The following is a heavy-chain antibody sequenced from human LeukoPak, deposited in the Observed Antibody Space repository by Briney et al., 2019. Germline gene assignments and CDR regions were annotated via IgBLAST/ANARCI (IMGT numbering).Heavy chain of an antibody. Sequence: PGGSLRLSCAASGFTFNTYSMNWVRQAPGKGLEWVSSISSSGSYIYDTDSVKGRFTISRDNAKNSLYLQMNSLRAEDTAVYYCAELGITMIGGVWGKGTTVTISS. CDR3: AELGITMIGGV. CDR2: ISSSGSYI. CDR1: GFTFNTYS. J-gene: IGHJ6*04. V-gene: IGHV3-21*01. D-gene: IGHD3-10*02.